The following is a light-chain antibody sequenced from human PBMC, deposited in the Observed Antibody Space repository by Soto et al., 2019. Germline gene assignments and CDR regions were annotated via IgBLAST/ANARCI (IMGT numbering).Light chain of an antibody. V-gene: IGKV1-39*01. CDR1: QSITTY. J-gene: IGKJ2*01. CDR3: QQSYSTPYT. Sequence: DIQMTQSPSSLSASVGDRVTITCRASQSITTYLNWYQQKPGKAPKLLIYAASNLQSGVPSRFSGSGSGTDFTLTISSLQPEDFATYYCQQSYSTPYTFGQGTELEI. CDR2: AAS.